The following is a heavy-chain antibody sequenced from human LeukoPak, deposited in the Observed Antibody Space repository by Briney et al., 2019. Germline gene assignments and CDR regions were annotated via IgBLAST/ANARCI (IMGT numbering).Heavy chain of an antibody. D-gene: IGHD6-13*01. V-gene: IGHV1-18*01. J-gene: IGHJ6*03. CDR1: GYTFTSYD. CDR2: ISAYNGNT. Sequence: ASVKVSCKASGYTFTSYDINWVRQATGQGLEWMGWISAYNGNTNYAQKLQGRVTMTTDTSTSIAYMELRSLRSDDTAVYYCARLAAAQDEYYYYYYMDVWGKGTTVTISS. CDR3: ARLAAAQDEYYYYYYMDV.